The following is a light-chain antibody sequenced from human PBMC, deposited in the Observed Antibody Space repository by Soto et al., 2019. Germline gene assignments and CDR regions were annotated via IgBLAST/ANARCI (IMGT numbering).Light chain of an antibody. CDR2: DVS. CDR1: SSDVGGYNY. V-gene: IGLV2-14*01. CDR3: SSYTSSSTVI. J-gene: IGLJ2*01. Sequence: QSALTQPASVSGSPGQSITISCTGTSSDVGGYNYVSWYQQHPGKAPKLMIYDVSNRPSGVANRFSGSRSGNTAPLTISGLQAEDEAEYHCSSYTSSSTVIFGGGTKLTVL.